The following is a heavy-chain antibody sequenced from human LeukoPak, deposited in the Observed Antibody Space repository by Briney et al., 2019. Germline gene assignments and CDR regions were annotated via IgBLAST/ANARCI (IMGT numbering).Heavy chain of an antibody. V-gene: IGHV4-34*01. CDR2: INHSGST. Sequence: SETLSLTCAVYGGSFSGYYWSWIRQPPGKGLEWIGEINHSGSTNYNPSLKSRVTISVDTSKDRFSLNLSSVTAADTAVYYCARGGSRSYTSSTLDYWGQGTLVTVSS. D-gene: IGHD6-6*01. CDR1: GGSFSGYY. J-gene: IGHJ4*02. CDR3: ARGGSRSYTSSTLDY.